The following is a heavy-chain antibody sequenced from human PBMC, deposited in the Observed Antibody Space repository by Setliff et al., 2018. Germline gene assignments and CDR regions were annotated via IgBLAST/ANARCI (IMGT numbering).Heavy chain of an antibody. Sequence: ASVKVSCKAAGYTLSRHYMHWVRQAPGQGLEWMGIINPGGGSASIVEKFQGRVTMTSDTSTSTVYLDLSGLTSEDTAVYYCARAGDAATNRKGVFEFWGQGTLVTVSS. D-gene: IGHD4-17*01. J-gene: IGHJ4*02. CDR2: INPGGGSA. CDR3: ARAGDAATNRKGVFEF. CDR1: GYTLSRHY. V-gene: IGHV1-46*01.